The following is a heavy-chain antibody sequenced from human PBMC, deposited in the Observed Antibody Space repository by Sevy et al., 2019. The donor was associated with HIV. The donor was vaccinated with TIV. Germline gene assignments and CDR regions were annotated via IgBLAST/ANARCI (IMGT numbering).Heavy chain of an antibody. Sequence: GGSLRLSCVTSGFPFNIYSMSWVRQAPGKGLEWVSTLSFGCGKINYADSVKGRFTISRNNSENTLYLEMNSLRAEDMALYFCAREGCTKPQDYWGRGTLVTVSS. CDR3: AREGCTKPQDY. CDR1: GFPFNIYS. V-gene: IGHV3-23*01. CDR2: LSFGCGKI. D-gene: IGHD2-8*01. J-gene: IGHJ4*02.